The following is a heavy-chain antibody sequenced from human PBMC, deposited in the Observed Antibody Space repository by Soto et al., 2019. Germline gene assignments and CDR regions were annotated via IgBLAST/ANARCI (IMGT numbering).Heavy chain of an antibody. CDR3: ASGDCSGYDCYFDY. CDR1: GFTFSDDF. Sequence: QMQLVESGGGLVKPGGSLRLACAASGFTFSDDFMTWIRQAPGKGLEFISYISGRGTTKYYADSVKARFTISRDNAMNSLYLQINSLSAEDTAVYYCASGDCSGYDCYFDYWGQGTLVTVSS. CDR2: ISGRGTTK. D-gene: IGHD5-12*01. V-gene: IGHV3-11*01. J-gene: IGHJ4*02.